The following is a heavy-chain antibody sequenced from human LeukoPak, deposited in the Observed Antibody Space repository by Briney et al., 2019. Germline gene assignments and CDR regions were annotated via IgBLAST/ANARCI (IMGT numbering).Heavy chain of an antibody. V-gene: IGHV3-30*01. D-gene: IGHD2-15*01. CDR3: AKGAYCSGASCYSLDF. Sequence: PGRSLRLSCAASGFTFSSYAMHWVRQAPGKGLEWVADVSYDGNTKYYADSVKGRFTISRDNSQNMVYLQMNSLRPEDTALYYCAKGAYCSGASCYSLDFWGQGTLVTVSS. CDR2: VSYDGNTK. CDR1: GFTFSSYA. J-gene: IGHJ4*02.